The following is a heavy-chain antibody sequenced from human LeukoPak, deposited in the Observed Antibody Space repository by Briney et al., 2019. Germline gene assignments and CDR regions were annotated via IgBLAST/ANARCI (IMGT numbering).Heavy chain of an antibody. Sequence: KTSETLSLTCAVSGDSISDSHWWSWIRQPPGKGLEWIGEINHSGSTNYNPSLKSRVTISVDTSKNQFSLKLSSVTAADTAVYYCARAPKYSSSSGRFDYWGQGTLVTVSS. V-gene: IGHV4-4*02. CDR3: ARAPKYSSSSGRFDY. D-gene: IGHD6-6*01. J-gene: IGHJ4*02. CDR1: GDSISDSHW. CDR2: INHSGST.